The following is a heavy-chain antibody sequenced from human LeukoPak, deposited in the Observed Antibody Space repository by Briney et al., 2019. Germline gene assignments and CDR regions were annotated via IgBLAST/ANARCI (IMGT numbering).Heavy chain of an antibody. CDR1: GYTFTGYY. J-gene: IGHJ4*02. CDR2: INPNNGGT. CDR3: ARGRATTISH. D-gene: IGHD1-26*01. Sequence: ASVKVSCKASGYTFTGYYIHWVRQARGKGLEYMGRINPNNGGTNYAQKFQGRVTMTRDTSISTAYMELSRLRFDDTAIYYCARGRATTISHWAQGTLVTVSS. V-gene: IGHV1-2*06.